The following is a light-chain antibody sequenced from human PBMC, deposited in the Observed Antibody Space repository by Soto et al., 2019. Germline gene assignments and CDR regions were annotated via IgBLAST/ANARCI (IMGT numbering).Light chain of an antibody. CDR3: QQYNHWARP. V-gene: IGKV3-15*01. J-gene: IGKJ1*01. CDR2: EAS. Sequence: MPLSPSTLSASTGERTPLSCRASQIVSSNLAWYQQRPGQAPRLLIYEASTRATGIPSRFSGSGSGTEFTLTISSLQSEDFAVYYCQQYNHWARPVGRGTKVAIK. CDR1: QIVSSN.